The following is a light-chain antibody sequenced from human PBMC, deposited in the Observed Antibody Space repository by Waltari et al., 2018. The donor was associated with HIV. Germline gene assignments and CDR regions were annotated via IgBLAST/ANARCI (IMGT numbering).Light chain of an antibody. CDR3: QQRSNWPPIT. Sequence: EIVLTQSPATLSLSPGERVTLSCRASQGVTSYLAWYQHKPSQAPRLLIYDAANRATGIPARFSGSGSGTDFTLTISSLEPEDLAVYYCQQRSNWPPITFGQGTRLEIK. CDR1: QGVTSY. CDR2: DAA. J-gene: IGKJ5*01. V-gene: IGKV3-11*01.